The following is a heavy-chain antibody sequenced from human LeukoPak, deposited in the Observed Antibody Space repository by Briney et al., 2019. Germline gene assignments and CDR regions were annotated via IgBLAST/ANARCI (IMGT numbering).Heavy chain of an antibody. CDR3: ARLGFSHPGAYWFDP. V-gene: IGHV4-4*09. J-gene: IGHJ5*02. Sequence: PSETLSLTCTVSGGSISGYYWSWIRQPPGKGLEWIGYIYTSGSTNYNPSLKSRVTIPVDTSKDQFSLTLSSVTAADTALYYCARLGFSHPGAYWFDPWGQGTLVTVSS. D-gene: IGHD3-10*01. CDR2: IYTSGST. CDR1: GGSISGYY.